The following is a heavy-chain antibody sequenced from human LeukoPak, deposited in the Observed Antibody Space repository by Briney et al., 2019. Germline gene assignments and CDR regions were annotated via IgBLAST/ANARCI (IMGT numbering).Heavy chain of an antibody. CDR1: GFTFRNYG. Sequence: QPGRSLRLSCAASGFTFRNYGMHWVRQAPGKGLEWVAVISIDESEKYYADSVKGRFTISRDNSKNTLYLQMNSLRGDDTGVYYCANPQSRGYDYLDYWGHGTLVTVSS. CDR2: ISIDESEK. V-gene: IGHV3-30*18. D-gene: IGHD5-12*01. J-gene: IGHJ4*01. CDR3: ANPQSRGYDYLDY.